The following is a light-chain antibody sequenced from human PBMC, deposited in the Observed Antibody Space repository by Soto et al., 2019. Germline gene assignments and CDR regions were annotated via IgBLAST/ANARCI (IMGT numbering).Light chain of an antibody. Sequence: EIVLTQSPATLSLSPGERATLSCRASQGVSSYLAWYQQKPGQAPRLLIYDASNRATGIPARFSGSGPGTEFTLTISSLEPEDFAVYYCQQRSNWSLTFGGGTKVEIK. CDR3: QQRSNWSLT. V-gene: IGKV3D-11*01. CDR1: QGVSSY. J-gene: IGKJ4*01. CDR2: DAS.